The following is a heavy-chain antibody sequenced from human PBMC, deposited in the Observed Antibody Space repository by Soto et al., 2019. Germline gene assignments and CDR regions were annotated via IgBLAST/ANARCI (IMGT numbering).Heavy chain of an antibody. CDR2: INAGNGNT. Sequence: QVQLVQSGAEVKKPGASVKVSCKASGYTFTSYAMHWVRQAPGQRLEWMGWINAGNGNTKYSQKFQGRVTITRDTSAMTAYMELSSLRSEDTEVYSCARDMGFGLSDYWGQGTLVTVSS. J-gene: IGHJ4*02. CDR3: ARDMGFGLSDY. CDR1: GYTFTSYA. V-gene: IGHV1-3*01. D-gene: IGHD3-10*01.